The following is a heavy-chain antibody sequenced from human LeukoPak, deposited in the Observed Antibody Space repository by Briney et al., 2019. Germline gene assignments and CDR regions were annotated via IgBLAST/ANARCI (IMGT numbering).Heavy chain of an antibody. D-gene: IGHD6-13*01. J-gene: IGHJ4*02. V-gene: IGHV4-61*02. CDR3: ARNSIAAAGYPDY. Sequence: SQTLSLTCTVSGGSISSGSHYWSWIRQPAGKGLEWIGRIYTSGSTNYNPSLKSRVTISVDTSKNQFSLKLSSVTAADTAVYYCARNSIAAAGYPDYWGQGTLVTVSS. CDR1: GGSISSGSHY. CDR2: IYTSGST.